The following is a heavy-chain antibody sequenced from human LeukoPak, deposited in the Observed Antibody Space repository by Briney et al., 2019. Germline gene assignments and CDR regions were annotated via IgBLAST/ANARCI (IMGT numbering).Heavy chain of an antibody. CDR3: ARGYGSGSPSFDY. Sequence: GGSLRLSCAASGFTFSSYGMHWVRQAPGKGLEWVAFIRYDGSNKYYADSVKGRFTISRDNAKNSLYLQMNSLRAEDTALYYCARGYGSGSPSFDYWGQGTLVTVSS. CDR2: IRYDGSNK. D-gene: IGHD3-10*01. J-gene: IGHJ4*02. V-gene: IGHV3-30*02. CDR1: GFTFSSYG.